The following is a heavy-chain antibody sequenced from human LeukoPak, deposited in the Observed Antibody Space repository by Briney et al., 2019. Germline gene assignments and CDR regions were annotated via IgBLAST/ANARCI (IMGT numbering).Heavy chain of an antibody. CDR1: GVPIASASYY. CDR2: LYTNGNT. V-gene: IGHV4-61*02. Sequence: SETLSLTCTVSGVPIASASYYWSWVRQPAGQGLEWIGLYTNGNTKYNPSLKSRGTISVDTSNNQFSLNLNSVTAAETAVYYCARGQTPHVFYYYYGMDVWGQGTTVTVSS. CDR3: ARGQTPHVFYYYYGMDV. J-gene: IGHJ6*02.